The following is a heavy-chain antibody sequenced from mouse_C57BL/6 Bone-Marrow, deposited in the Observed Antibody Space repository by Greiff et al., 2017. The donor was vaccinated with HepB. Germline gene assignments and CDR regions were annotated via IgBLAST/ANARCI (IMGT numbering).Heavy chain of an antibody. Sequence: EVMLVESGGGLVQPGGSMKLSCVASGFTFSNYWMNWVRQSPEKGLEWVAQIRLKSDNYATHYAESVKGRFTISRDDSKSIVYLQMNNLRAEDTGIYYCTDSHSNYAMDYWGQGTSVTVSS. CDR2: IRLKSDNYAT. CDR3: TDSHSNYAMDY. J-gene: IGHJ4*01. D-gene: IGHD2-5*01. CDR1: GFTFSNYW. V-gene: IGHV6-3*01.